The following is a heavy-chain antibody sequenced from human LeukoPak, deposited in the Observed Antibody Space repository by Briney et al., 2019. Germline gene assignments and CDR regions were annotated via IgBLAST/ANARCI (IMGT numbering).Heavy chain of an antibody. CDR1: GFTVSSNY. V-gene: IGHV3-53*01. Sequence: GGSLRLSCAASGFTVSSNYMSWVRQAPGKGLEWVSVIYSGGSTYYADSVKGRFTISRDNSKNTLYLQMNSLRAEDTAVYYCVRDRAGTRAGAFDIWGQGTMVTVSS. J-gene: IGHJ3*02. CDR3: VRDRAGTRAGAFDI. D-gene: IGHD1-1*01. CDR2: IYSGGST.